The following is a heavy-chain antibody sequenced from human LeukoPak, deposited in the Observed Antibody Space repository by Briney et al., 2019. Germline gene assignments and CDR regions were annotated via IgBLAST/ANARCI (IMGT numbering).Heavy chain of an antibody. CDR2: IYYSGST. V-gene: IGHV4-59*01. J-gene: IGHJ4*02. CDR3: ATGFPLGAFDY. Sequence: SSETLSLTCTVSGGSISSYYWSWIRQPPGKGLEWIGYIYYSGSTNYNPSLKSRVTISVDTSKNQFSLKLSSVTAADTAVYYCATGFPLGAFDYWGQGTLVTVSS. CDR1: GGSISSYY. D-gene: IGHD6-25*01.